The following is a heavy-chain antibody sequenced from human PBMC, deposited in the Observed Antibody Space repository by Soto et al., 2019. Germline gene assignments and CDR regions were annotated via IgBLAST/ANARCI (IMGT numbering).Heavy chain of an antibody. D-gene: IGHD4-17*01. CDR1: GFTFSSYA. CDR2: ISYDGSNR. V-gene: IGHV3-30-3*01. CDR3: ARNSLDYGDYPYNWFDP. J-gene: IGHJ5*02. Sequence: QVQLVESGGGVVQPGRSLRLSCAASGFTFSSYAMHWVRQAPGKGLEWVAVISYDGSNRYYADSVKGRFTISRDNSKNTLYLQTSSLRAEDTAVYYCARNSLDYGDYPYNWFDPWGQGTLVTVSS.